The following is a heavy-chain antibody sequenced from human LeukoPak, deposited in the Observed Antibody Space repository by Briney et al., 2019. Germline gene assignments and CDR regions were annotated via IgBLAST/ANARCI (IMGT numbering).Heavy chain of an antibody. CDR3: ARGYSSSWYSRLVFDY. Sequence: PSETLSLTCTVSGASISSYYWSWIRQPPGKGLEWIGGINHSGSTNYNPSLKSRVTISVDTSKNQFSLKLSSVTAADTAVYYCARGYSSSWYSRLVFDYWGQGTLVTVSS. CDR2: INHSGST. J-gene: IGHJ4*02. CDR1: GASISSYY. D-gene: IGHD6-13*01. V-gene: IGHV4-34*01.